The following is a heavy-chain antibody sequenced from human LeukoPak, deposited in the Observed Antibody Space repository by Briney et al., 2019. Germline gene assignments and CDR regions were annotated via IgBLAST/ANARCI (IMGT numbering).Heavy chain of an antibody. CDR1: GFTFSSCT. CDR3: AKDLRSVEMATITGEVFDY. V-gene: IGHV3-30*04. D-gene: IGHD5-24*01. CDR2: MSSDGSNK. J-gene: IGHJ4*02. Sequence: GGSLRLSCAASGFTFSSCTMHWVRQAPGKGLEWVAIMSSDGSNKYYGDSVKGRFTVSRDTSKNTVYLQMNRLIAEDTAVYYCAKDLRSVEMATITGEVFDYWGQGTLVTVAS.